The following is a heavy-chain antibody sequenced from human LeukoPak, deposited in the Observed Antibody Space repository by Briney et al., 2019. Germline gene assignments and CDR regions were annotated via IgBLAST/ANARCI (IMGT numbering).Heavy chain of an antibody. CDR2: IYYSGST. CDR3: AREPLPSMIVVVITPGPFDY. V-gene: IGHV4-39*07. J-gene: IGHJ4*02. D-gene: IGHD3-22*01. CDR1: GGSISSSSYY. Sequence: SETLSLTCTVSGGSISSSSYYWGWIRQPPGKGLEWIGSIYYSGSTYYNPSLKSRVTISVDTSKNQFSLKLSSVTAADTAVYYCAREPLPSMIVVVITPGPFDYWGQGTLVTVSS.